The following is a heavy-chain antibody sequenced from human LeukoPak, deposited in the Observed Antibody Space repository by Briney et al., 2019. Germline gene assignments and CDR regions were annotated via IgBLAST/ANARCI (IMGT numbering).Heavy chain of an antibody. D-gene: IGHD3-10*01. Sequence: GGSLRLSCAASGFTFSSSSMNWVRQAPGKGLEWVSSISTSSGYKYYADSVKGRFTISRDNAKNSLYLQMNSLRAEDTAVYYCPRNAEVGSSFDYWGQGTLVTVSS. CDR1: GFTFSSSS. CDR2: ISTSSGYK. CDR3: PRNAEVGSSFDY. V-gene: IGHV3-21*01. J-gene: IGHJ4*02.